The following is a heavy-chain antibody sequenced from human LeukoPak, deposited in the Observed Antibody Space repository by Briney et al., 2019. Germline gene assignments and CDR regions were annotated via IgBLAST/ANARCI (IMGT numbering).Heavy chain of an antibody. V-gene: IGHV4-39*01. CDR1: GGSISSSSYY. CDR3: ARPYYDFYGAFDI. Sequence: PSETLSLTCTVSGGSISSSSYYWGWIRQPPGKGLEWIGSIYYSGSTYYNPSLKSRVTISVDTSKNQFSLKLSSVTAADTAVYYCARPYYDFYGAFDIWGQGTMVTVSS. D-gene: IGHD3-3*01. CDR2: IYYSGST. J-gene: IGHJ3*02.